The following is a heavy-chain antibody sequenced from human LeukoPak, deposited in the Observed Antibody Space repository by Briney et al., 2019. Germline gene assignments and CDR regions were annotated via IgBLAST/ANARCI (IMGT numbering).Heavy chain of an antibody. D-gene: IGHD5-12*01. J-gene: IGHJ5*02. CDR3: AKDNGYSGYVAPLGA. Sequence: PGGSLRLSCAASGFTFSSYAMSWVRQAPGKGLEWVSAISGSGGSTYYADSVKGRFTISRDNSKNTLYLQMNSLRAEDTAVYYCAKDNGYSGYVAPLGAWGQGTLVTVSS. CDR1: GFTFSSYA. CDR2: ISGSGGST. V-gene: IGHV3-23*01.